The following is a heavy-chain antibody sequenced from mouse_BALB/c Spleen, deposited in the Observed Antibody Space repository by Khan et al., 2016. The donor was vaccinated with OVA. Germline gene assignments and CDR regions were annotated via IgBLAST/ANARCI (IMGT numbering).Heavy chain of an antibody. CDR2: INPHIGET. J-gene: IGHJ2*02. Sequence: EVQLQQSGPELVKPGASVKISCKASGYSFTGYFMNWVMQSHGKSLEWIGRINPHIGETFYNPKFKGKVTLTADESSSTAHMELRSWASGDSAVYYCARIYGRDFDYWGQGTSLTVSS. CDR3: ARIYGRDFDY. V-gene: IGHV1-20*02. CDR1: GYSFTGYF. D-gene: IGHD1-1*01.